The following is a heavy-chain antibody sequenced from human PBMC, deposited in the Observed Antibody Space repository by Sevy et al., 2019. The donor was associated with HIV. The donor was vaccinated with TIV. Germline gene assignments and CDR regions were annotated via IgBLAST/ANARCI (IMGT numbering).Heavy chain of an antibody. CDR3: TVLLRYFDWLLSRDY. Sequence: GGSLRLSCAASGFTFSNAWMRWVRQAPGKGLGWVGRIKSKTDGGTTDYAAPVKGRFTISRDDSKNTLYLQMNSLKTEDTAVYYCTVLLRYFDWLLSRDYWGQGTLVTVSS. D-gene: IGHD3-9*01. V-gene: IGHV3-15*01. J-gene: IGHJ4*02. CDR2: IKSKTDGGTT. CDR1: GFTFSNAW.